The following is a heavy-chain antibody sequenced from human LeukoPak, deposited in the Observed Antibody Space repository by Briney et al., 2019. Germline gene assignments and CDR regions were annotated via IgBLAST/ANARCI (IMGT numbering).Heavy chain of an antibody. CDR3: ARGTYSYGSNGPTFDY. Sequence: GRSLRLSCAASGFTFSSYGMHWVRQAPGKGREWVAVISYDGSNKYYADSVKGRFTISRDNSKNTLYLQMNSLRAEDTAVYYCARGTYSYGSNGPTFDYWGQGTLVTVSS. D-gene: IGHD5-18*01. V-gene: IGHV3-30*03. CDR1: GFTFSSYG. CDR2: ISYDGSNK. J-gene: IGHJ4*02.